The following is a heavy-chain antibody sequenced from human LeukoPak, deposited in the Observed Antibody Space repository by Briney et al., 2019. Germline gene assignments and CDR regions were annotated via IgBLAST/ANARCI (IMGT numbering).Heavy chain of an antibody. J-gene: IGHJ4*02. V-gene: IGHV3-21*04. Sequence: GGSLRLSCAASGFTFSSYGMHWVRQAPGKGLEWVSSISSSSSYIYYADSVKGRFTISRDNSKNTLYLQMNSLRAEDTAVYYCARRAGAYSHPYDYWGQGTLVTVSS. CDR2: ISSSSSYI. CDR1: GFTFSSYG. CDR3: ARRAGAYSHPYDY. D-gene: IGHD4/OR15-4a*01.